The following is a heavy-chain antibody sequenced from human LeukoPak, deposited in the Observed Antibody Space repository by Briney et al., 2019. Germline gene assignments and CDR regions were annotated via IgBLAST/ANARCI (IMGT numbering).Heavy chain of an antibody. CDR3: AKDRPRGYYDSSGYPYY. CDR2: ISNSGGST. J-gene: IGHJ4*02. Sequence: PGGSLRLSCAASGFTFSSYTMSWVRQAPRKGLEWVSTISNSGGSTYYADSVKGRFTISRDNSKNTLFLQMNSLRAEDTAVYYCAKDRPRGYYDSSGYPYYWGQGTLVTVSS. V-gene: IGHV3-23*01. D-gene: IGHD3-22*01. CDR1: GFTFSSYT.